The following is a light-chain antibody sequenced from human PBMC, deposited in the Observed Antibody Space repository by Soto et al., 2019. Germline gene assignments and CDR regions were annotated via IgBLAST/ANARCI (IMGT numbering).Light chain of an antibody. V-gene: IGKV3-11*01. CDR2: DVS. J-gene: IGKJ3*01. Sequence: EIVLTQSPATLSLSPGERATLSCRASQSVSSSLAWYQQKPGQAPRLLLYDVSNRATGIPARFSGSGSETDFTLNISSLEPEDFAVYYCQQRSNWPPIFTFGPETKVDIK. CDR1: QSVSSS. CDR3: QQRSNWPPIFT.